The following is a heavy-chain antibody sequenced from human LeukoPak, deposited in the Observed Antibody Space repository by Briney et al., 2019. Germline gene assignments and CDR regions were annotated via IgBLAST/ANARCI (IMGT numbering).Heavy chain of an antibody. CDR3: ARANDGSGRAAFDI. CDR1: GFTFSSYW. J-gene: IGHJ3*02. Sequence: GGSLRLSCAASGFTFSSYWMHWVRQAPGKGLVWVSRINSGGSSTSYADSVKGRFTISRDNAKNTLYLQINSLRAEDTAVYYCARANDGSGRAAFDIWRQGTMVAVSS. D-gene: IGHD3-10*01. CDR2: INSGGSST. V-gene: IGHV3-74*01.